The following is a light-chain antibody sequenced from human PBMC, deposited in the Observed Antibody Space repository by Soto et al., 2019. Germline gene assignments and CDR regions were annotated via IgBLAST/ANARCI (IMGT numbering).Light chain of an antibody. J-gene: IGLJ2*01. Sequence: QSVLTQPPSVSVTPGQWVSISCSGSRSNIGINAVDWYHQLPGTAPKVLIYANNQRPSGVPDRFSGSKSGTSASLAINGLQSDDEAHYYCAAWDDSLNGLVFGGGTKLTVL. CDR3: AAWDDSLNGLV. CDR2: ANN. V-gene: IGLV1-44*01. CDR1: RSNIGINA.